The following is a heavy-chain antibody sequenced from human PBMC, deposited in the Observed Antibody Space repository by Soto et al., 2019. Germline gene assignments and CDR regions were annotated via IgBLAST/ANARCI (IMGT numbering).Heavy chain of an antibody. CDR1: GFTFSSDG. D-gene: IGHD3-3*01. V-gene: IGHV3-33*01. CDR3: ARDGVSLFLIPSELDC. CDR2: IWYDGGKQ. J-gene: IGHJ4*02. Sequence: QVQLVESGGGVVQPGRALRLSCAASGFTFSSDGMHWVRQAPGKGLEWVALIWYDGGKQYYADSVKGRFTISRDNSNNTLFLEMNSLRPEDTAVYYCARDGVSLFLIPSELDCWGQGTLVTVSS.